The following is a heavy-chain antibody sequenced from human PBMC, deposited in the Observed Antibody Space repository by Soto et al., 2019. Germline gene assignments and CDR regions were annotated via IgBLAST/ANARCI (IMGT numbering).Heavy chain of an antibody. V-gene: IGHV4-30-4*01. CDR1: GGSISSGDYY. Sequence: QVQLQESGPGLVKPSQTLSLTCTVSGGSISSGDYYWSWIRLPPGKGLEWIGYIYYSGSTYYNPSLKSRVTTSVDTSKNQFSLKLSSVTAADTAVYYCARGGREWDLLRYFDYWGQGTLVTVSS. D-gene: IGHD1-26*01. J-gene: IGHJ4*02. CDR3: ARGGREWDLLRYFDY. CDR2: IYYSGST.